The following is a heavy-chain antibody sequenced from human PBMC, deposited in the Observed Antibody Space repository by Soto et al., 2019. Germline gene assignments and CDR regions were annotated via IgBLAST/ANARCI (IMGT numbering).Heavy chain of an antibody. CDR3: ARGPTALYSYGFRYSGMDV. V-gene: IGHV1-2*04. J-gene: IGHJ6*02. CDR1: GYTFTGYY. D-gene: IGHD5-18*01. CDR2: INPNSGGT. Sequence: ASVKVSCKASGYTFTGYYMHWVRQAPGQGLEWMGWINPNSGGTNYAQKFQGWVTMTRDTSISTAYMELSRLRPDDTAVYYCARGPTALYSYGFRYSGMDVWGQGTTVTVSS.